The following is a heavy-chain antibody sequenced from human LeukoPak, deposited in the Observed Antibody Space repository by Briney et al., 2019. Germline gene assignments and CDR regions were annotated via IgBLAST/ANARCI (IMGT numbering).Heavy chain of an antibody. CDR2: INPSGGST. Sequence: ASVKVSCKASGYTFTSYYMHWVRQAPGQGLEWVGIINPSGGSTSYAQKFQGRVTITADKSTSTAYMELSSLRSEDTAVYYCARDEGYGDYVSGNYYYYYYMDVWGKGTTVTVSS. D-gene: IGHD4-17*01. V-gene: IGHV1-46*01. J-gene: IGHJ6*03. CDR1: GYTFTSYY. CDR3: ARDEGYGDYVSGNYYYYYYMDV.